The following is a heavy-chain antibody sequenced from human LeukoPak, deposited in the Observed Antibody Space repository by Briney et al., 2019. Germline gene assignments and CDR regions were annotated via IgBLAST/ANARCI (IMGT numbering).Heavy chain of an antibody. V-gene: IGHV3-23*01. CDR3: AIDLSGGS. D-gene: IGHD1-26*01. Sequence: PGWSLRLSCAASGFTFSSYAMNWVRQAPGKGLEWVSTISWSGGSTYYADSVKGRFTISRDNSKSTLYLHMNSLRAEDTAVYYCAIDLSGGSWGQGTLVTVSS. J-gene: IGHJ5*02. CDR2: ISWSGGST. CDR1: GFTFSSYA.